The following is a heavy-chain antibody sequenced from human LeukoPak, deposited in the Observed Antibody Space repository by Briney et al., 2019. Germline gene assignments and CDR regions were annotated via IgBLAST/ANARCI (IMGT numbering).Heavy chain of an antibody. Sequence: GGSLRLSCAACGFTFSSYDMHWVRQATGKGLEWASAIGTAGDTYYPGSVKGQFTISRENAKNSLYLQMNSLRAGDTAVYYCAREEMATITYYYYYGMDVWGQGTTVTVSS. CDR1: GFTFSSYD. CDR3: AREEMATITYYYYYGMDV. V-gene: IGHV3-13*03. J-gene: IGHJ6*02. D-gene: IGHD5-24*01. CDR2: IGTAGDT.